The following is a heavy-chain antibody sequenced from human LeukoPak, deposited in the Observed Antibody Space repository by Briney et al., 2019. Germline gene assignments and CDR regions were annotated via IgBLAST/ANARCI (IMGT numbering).Heavy chain of an antibody. D-gene: IGHD3-9*01. CDR1: GFTFSSYG. CDR3: TKNVEYEWYYDILTGYSPPTSMDV. CDR2: ISGSGGST. V-gene: IGHV3-23*01. Sequence: PGGSLRLSCAASGFTFSSYGMSCVRQAPGKGLEWVSAISGSGGSTYYADSVKGRFPISRDNSKNTLYLQMNSVRAEATPVYYLTKNVEYEWYYDILTGYSPPTSMDVWGKGTTVTISS. J-gene: IGHJ6*04.